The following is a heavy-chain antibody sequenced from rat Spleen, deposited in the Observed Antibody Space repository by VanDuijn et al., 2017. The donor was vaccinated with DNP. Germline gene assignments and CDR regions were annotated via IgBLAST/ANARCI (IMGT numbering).Heavy chain of an antibody. D-gene: IGHD1-7*01. CDR2: ISTTGSRT. J-gene: IGHJ3*01. V-gene: IGHV5-27*01. CDR3: VTGSYAGFAY. CDR1: GFTFNTYY. Sequence: EVQLVESGGGLVQPGRSLKLSCAASGFTFNTYYMAWVRQAPKKGLEWVATISTTGSRTYYPDSVKGRFTISRDNAKSTLYLQMDSLRSEDTATYYCVTGSYAGFAYWGQGTLVTVSS.